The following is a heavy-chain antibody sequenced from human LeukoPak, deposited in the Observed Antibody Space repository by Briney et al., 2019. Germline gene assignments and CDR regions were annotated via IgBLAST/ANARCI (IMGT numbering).Heavy chain of an antibody. CDR3: AKPRTTGLGWAQFDY. V-gene: IGHV3-23*01. J-gene: IGHJ4*02. D-gene: IGHD2-8*02. CDR2: FDGNGPNT. CDR1: GFTFSSFA. Sequence: PGGSLRLSCAASGFTFSSFAMTWVRQAPGKGLEWVSGFDGNGPNTYYPDSVKGRWTISRDNSRNTLYLEMNSLRPEDTAIYYCAKPRTTGLGWAQFDYWGQGSLVTVSS.